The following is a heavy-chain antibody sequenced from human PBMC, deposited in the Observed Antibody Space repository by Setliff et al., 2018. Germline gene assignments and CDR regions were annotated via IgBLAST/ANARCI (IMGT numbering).Heavy chain of an antibody. V-gene: IGHV2-5*02. Sequence: SGPTLVNPTQTLTLTCTFSGFSLTTTRVAVGWIRQPPGKALDWLALIYWDDDKRYTYSPSLKTRLTVSRDTYRNQVVLTMANMDPVDTATYYCAHRRVGNYDSSGNYHSYFDYWGQGILVTVSS. CDR1: GFSLTTTRVA. D-gene: IGHD3-22*01. J-gene: IGHJ4*02. CDR2: IYWDDDK. CDR3: AHRRVGNYDSSGNYHSYFDY.